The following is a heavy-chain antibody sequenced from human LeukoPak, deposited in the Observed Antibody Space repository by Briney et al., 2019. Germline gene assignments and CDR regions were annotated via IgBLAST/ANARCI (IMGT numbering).Heavy chain of an antibody. V-gene: IGHV3-23*01. D-gene: IGHD2-15*01. Sequence: PGGSLRLSCAASGFTFGGYAMSWVRQAPGKGLEWVSFIVGSAHGTYYADSVKGRFTISRGNSKNTLYLQMNSLRAEDTAVYYCAKDPLGYCVGGSCYADYWGQGTLVTVSS. J-gene: IGHJ4*02. CDR1: GFTFGGYA. CDR3: AKDPLGYCVGGSCYADY. CDR2: IVGSAHGT.